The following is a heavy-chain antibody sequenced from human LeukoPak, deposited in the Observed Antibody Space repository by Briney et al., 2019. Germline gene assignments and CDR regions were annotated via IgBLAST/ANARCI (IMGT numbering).Heavy chain of an antibody. D-gene: IGHD6-19*01. V-gene: IGHV4-59*01. J-gene: IGHJ4*02. CDR2: IYCTGNT. Sequence: PSETLSLTCTVSGGSISSYYWSWIRQPPGKGLEWIGYIYCTGNTNYNPSLKSRVTISLDTSKNQFSLKLSSVTAADTAVYYCASLIIAVAGPRFDYWGQGTLVTVSS. CDR1: GGSISSYY. CDR3: ASLIIAVAGPRFDY.